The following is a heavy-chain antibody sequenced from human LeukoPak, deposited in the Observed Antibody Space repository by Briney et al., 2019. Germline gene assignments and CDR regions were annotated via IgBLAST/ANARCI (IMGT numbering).Heavy chain of an antibody. CDR2: IKHSGST. D-gene: IGHD2-2*01. CDR1: GGSFSGYY. Sequence: SETLSLTCAVYGGSFSGYYWSWIRQPPGKGLEWIGEIKHSGSTNYNPSLKSRVTISLDTSKNQFSLQLNSVTPEDTAVYYCARGTVVVPAATFDYWGQGTLVTVSS. J-gene: IGHJ4*02. CDR3: ARGTVVVPAATFDY. V-gene: IGHV4-34*01.